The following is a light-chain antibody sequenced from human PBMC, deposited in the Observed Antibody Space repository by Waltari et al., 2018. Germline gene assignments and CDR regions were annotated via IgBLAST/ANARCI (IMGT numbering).Light chain of an antibody. CDR3: QQYNSYPYT. V-gene: IGKV1-5*03. CDR1: QSISSW. J-gene: IGKJ2*01. Sequence: DIQMTQSPSTLSASVGDRVTITCRASQSISSWLAWYQQKPGKVPKLLIYQASSWQSGVPSRFSGSGSGTEFTLTISGLQPDDFATYYCQQYNSYPYTFGQGTKLEI. CDR2: QAS.